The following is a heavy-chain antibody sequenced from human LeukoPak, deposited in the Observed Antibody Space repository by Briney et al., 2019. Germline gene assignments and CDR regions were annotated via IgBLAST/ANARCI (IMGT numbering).Heavy chain of an antibody. D-gene: IGHD2-2*01. CDR1: GFIFGDYF. CDR3: TRVMGCSSTSCYFGYYYYYGMDV. V-gene: IGHV3-49*03. CDR2: IRSKAYGGTT. J-gene: IGHJ6*02. Sequence: GGSLRLSCTASGFIFGDYFMSWFRQAPGKGLEWVGFIRSKAYGGTTEYAASVKGRFTISRDDSKNIAYLQMNSLKTEDTAVYYCTRVMGCSSTSCYFGYYYYYGMDVWGQGTTVTVSS.